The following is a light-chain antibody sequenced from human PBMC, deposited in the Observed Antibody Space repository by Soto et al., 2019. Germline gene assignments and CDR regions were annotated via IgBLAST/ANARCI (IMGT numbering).Light chain of an antibody. CDR1: QSVMNS. J-gene: IGKJ2*01. V-gene: IGKV3-15*01. Sequence: VMTQSPAILSVSPGERVTLSCRASQSVMNSLAWYQQRPGQAPRLLIHGASTRATGIPVRFSGSGSGTEFTLTISSLQSEDFAVYYCQQYHNWPPYTFGKGTKLEI. CDR2: GAS. CDR3: QQYHNWPPYT.